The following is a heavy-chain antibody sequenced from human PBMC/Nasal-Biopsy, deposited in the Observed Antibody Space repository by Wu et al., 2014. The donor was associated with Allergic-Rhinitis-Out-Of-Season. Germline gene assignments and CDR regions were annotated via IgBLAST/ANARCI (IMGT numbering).Heavy chain of an antibody. Sequence: TLSLTCTVSDVSISRTSFYWGWIRQSPGKGLEWIGSIHNAEGTDYNPSLKSRVTISVDTSKNQFSLRLNSVTAADTAVYHCARRDNTWRYAFDVWGLGTMVTVSS. CDR1: DVSISRTSFY. CDR3: ARRDNTWRYAFDV. J-gene: IGHJ3*01. V-gene: IGHV4-39*01. CDR2: IHNAEGT. D-gene: IGHD1-1*01.